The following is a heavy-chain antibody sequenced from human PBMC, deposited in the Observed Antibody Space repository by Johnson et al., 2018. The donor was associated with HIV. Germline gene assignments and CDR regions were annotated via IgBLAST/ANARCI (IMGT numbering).Heavy chain of an antibody. J-gene: IGHJ3*02. D-gene: IGHD3-10*01. CDR3: ASFWATGAFDI. V-gene: IGHV3-20*04. CDR1: GFTFDDYG. Sequence: VQLVESGGRVVRPGGSLRLSCVASGFTFDDYGMSWVRHAPGKGLEWVSGIPWTGGSTGYAASVKGRFTISRDNAKNTLYLQMNSLRAEDTAVYYCASFWATGAFDIWGQGTMVTVSS. CDR2: IPWTGGST.